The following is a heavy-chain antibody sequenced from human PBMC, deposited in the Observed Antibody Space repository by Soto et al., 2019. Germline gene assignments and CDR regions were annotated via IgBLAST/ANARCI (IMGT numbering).Heavy chain of an antibody. CDR1: GGTFSSYA. V-gene: IGHV1-69*12. CDR2: IIPIFGTA. D-gene: IGHD5-18*01. Sequence: QVQLVQSGAEVKKPGSSVKVSCKASGGTFSSYAISWVRQAPGQGLEWMGGIIPIFGTANYAQKFQGRVTITADESTSTADMERSSLRSEDKAVYYCARTLIGDTATANNWFDPWGQGTLVTVSS. CDR3: ARTLIGDTATANNWFDP. J-gene: IGHJ5*02.